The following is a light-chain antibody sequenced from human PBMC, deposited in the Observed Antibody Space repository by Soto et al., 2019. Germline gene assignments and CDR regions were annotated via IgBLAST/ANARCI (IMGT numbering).Light chain of an antibody. CDR3: SSYTSTSTYV. V-gene: IGLV2-14*03. J-gene: IGLJ1*01. Sequence: QSALTQPASVSGSPGQSITISCTGTSSDVGGYNYVSWYQQHPGKYPKLIIYDVSNRPSGVSNRFSGSKSGNTASLTISGLQAEDDTDYYCSSYTSTSTYVVGTGTKLTVL. CDR2: DVS. CDR1: SSDVGGYNY.